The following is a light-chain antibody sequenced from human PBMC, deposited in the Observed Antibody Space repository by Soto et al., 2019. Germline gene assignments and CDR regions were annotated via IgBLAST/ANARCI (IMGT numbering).Light chain of an antibody. CDR3: SSYRSIGSLV. J-gene: IGLJ1*01. CDR1: SSDVGGYDY. Sequence: QSALTQPPSASGSPGQSVTISCTGTSSDVGGYDYVSWYQQLPGKAPKLVIYEVNKRPSGVPERFSGSKSGNTASLTVSGLQAEDEADFYCSSYRSIGSLVFGTGTKLTVL. CDR2: EVN. V-gene: IGLV2-8*01.